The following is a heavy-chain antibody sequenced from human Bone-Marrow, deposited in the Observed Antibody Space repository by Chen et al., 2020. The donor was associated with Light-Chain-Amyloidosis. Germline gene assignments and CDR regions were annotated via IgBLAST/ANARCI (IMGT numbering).Heavy chain of an antibody. CDR3: ANTGGAVNPYFYYYYMDV. CDR2: ISWNSGVK. CDR1: GFTFDDYA. J-gene: IGHJ6*03. Sequence: EEHLVESGGGLVQPGRSLRLSCEASGFTFDDYAMHWVRQAPGKGLEWVSGISWNSGVKGYVDSVRGRFTISRDGVKNSLYLQMNSLRAEDTAVYYCANTGGAVNPYFYYYYMDVWGRGTTVTVSS. V-gene: IGHV3-9*01. D-gene: IGHD3-10*01.